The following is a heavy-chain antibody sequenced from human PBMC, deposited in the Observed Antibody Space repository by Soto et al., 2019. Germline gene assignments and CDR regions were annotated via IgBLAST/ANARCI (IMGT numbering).Heavy chain of an antibody. CDR2: IIPIFGTA. CDR1: GGTFSSYA. V-gene: IGHV1-69*06. D-gene: IGHD3-3*01. CDR3: ARGDYDFWSGYVHYGMDV. J-gene: IGHJ6*02. Sequence: QVQLVQSGAEVKTPGSSVKVSCKASGGTFSSYAISWVRQAPGQGLEWMGGIIPIFGTANYAQKFQGRVTITADKSTSTAYMELSSLRSEDTAVYYCARGDYDFWSGYVHYGMDVWGQGTTVTVSS.